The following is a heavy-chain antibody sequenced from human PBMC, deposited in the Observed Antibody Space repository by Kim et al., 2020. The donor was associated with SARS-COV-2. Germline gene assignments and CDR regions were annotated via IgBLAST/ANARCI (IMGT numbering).Heavy chain of an antibody. D-gene: IGHD3-22*01. Sequence: GGSLRLSCAASGFTFSDYYMDWVRQAPGKGLEWVGRTRNKANSYSTEYAASVKGRFTISRDGSKNSLYLQMNSLTTEDTAVYYCARATSYYDSRGHWAFDIWGQGTMVTVSS. CDR2: TRNKANSYST. CDR1: GFTFSDYY. J-gene: IGHJ3*02. CDR3: ARATSYYDSRGHWAFDI. V-gene: IGHV3-72*01.